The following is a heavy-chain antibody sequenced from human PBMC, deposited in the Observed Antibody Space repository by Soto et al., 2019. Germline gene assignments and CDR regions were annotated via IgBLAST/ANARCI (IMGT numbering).Heavy chain of an antibody. CDR1: GYSIGNTYY. CDR2: IYHSGTT. D-gene: IGHD2-2*01. J-gene: IGHJ3*02. Sequence: SETLSLNCAVSGYSIGNTYYWGWIRQPPGKGLEWIGNIYHSGTTYYNPSLESRVTISVDTSKNQFSLKLSSVTAADTAVYYCATEAAHADDAFDIWGQGTMVTVSS. V-gene: IGHV4-38-2*01. CDR3: ATEAAHADDAFDI.